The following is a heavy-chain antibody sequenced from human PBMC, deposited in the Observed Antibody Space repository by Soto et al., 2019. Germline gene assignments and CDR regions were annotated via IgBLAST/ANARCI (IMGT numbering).Heavy chain of an antibody. J-gene: IGHJ4*02. CDR2: INHSGST. CDR1: GGSFSGYY. Sequence: SETLSLTRAVYGGSFSGYYWSWIRQPPGKGLEWIGEINHSGSTNYNPSLKSRVTISVDTSKNQFSLKLSSVTAADTAVYYCARGKGLAARDYFDYWGQGTLVTVSS. V-gene: IGHV4-34*01. D-gene: IGHD6-6*01. CDR3: ARGKGLAARDYFDY.